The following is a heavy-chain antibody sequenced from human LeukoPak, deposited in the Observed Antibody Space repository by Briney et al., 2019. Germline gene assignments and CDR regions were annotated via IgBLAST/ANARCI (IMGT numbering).Heavy chain of an antibody. V-gene: IGHV4-39*01. CDR2: IYYSGST. CDR1: GGSISSSSYY. CDR3: AGVYQLDFDY. J-gene: IGHJ4*02. Sequence: SETLSLTCTVSGGSISSSSYYWGWIRQPPGKGLEWIGSIYYSGSTYYNPSLKSRVTISVDTSKNQFSLKLSSVTAADTAVYYCAGVYQLDFDYWGQGTLVTVSS. D-gene: IGHD2-2*01.